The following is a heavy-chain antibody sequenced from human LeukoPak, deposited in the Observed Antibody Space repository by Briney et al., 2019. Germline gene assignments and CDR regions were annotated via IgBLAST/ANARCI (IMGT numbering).Heavy chain of an antibody. J-gene: IGHJ5*02. V-gene: IGHV1-2*02. CDR1: GYTFTGYY. CDR3: ATATNSGSYRREDWFDP. CDR2: INPNSGGT. D-gene: IGHD1-26*01. Sequence: GASVKVSCKASGYTFTGYYMHWVRQAPGQGLEWMGWINPNSGGTNYAQKFQGRVTMTEDTSTDTAYMELSSLRSEDTAVYYCATATNSGSYRREDWFDPWGQGTLVTVSS.